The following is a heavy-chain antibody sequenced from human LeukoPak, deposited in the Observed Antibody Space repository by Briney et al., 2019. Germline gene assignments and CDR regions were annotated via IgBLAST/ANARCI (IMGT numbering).Heavy chain of an antibody. D-gene: IGHD1-7*01. CDR3: ARRALNYDAFDI. CDR2: IDPSDSYT. Sequence: GGSLRLSCKGSRYSFTNYWITWVRQMPGEGLEWMERIDPSDSYTNYSPSFQGHVTMSADKSISTAYLQWSSLKASDTAIYYCARRALNYDAFDIWGQGTMVTVSS. CDR1: RYSFTNYW. V-gene: IGHV5-10-1*01. J-gene: IGHJ3*02.